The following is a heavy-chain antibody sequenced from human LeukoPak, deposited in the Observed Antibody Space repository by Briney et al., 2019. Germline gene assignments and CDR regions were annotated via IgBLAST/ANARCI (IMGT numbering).Heavy chain of an antibody. V-gene: IGHV3-30*02. Sequence: PGGSLRLSCAASGFTLSSYGMNWVRQAPGKGLEWVAFISYDGSNKYYADSVKGRFTISRDNSKNTLYLEMNSLRPEDTALYCCAKDYSSSSDYFDFWGQGTLVTVSS. CDR2: ISYDGSNK. J-gene: IGHJ4*02. D-gene: IGHD6-13*01. CDR1: GFTLSSYG. CDR3: AKDYSSSSDYFDF.